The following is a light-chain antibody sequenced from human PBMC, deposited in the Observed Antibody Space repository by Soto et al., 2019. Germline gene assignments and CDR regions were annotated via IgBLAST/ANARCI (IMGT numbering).Light chain of an antibody. V-gene: IGKV1-5*03. CDR3: EQYNDNWT. CDR2: KAS. CDR1: QSISSW. Sequence: DIQMTQSPSTLSASVGDRVTITCRASQSISSWLAWYQQKPGKVPKLLIYKASTLQSGVPSRFSGSGSGTESTLAISILQRDDFATYYCEQYNDNWTFGQGTKVEIK. J-gene: IGKJ1*01.